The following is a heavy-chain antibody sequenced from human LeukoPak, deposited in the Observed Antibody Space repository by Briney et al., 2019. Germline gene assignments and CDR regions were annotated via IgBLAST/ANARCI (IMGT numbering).Heavy chain of an antibody. J-gene: IGHJ3*01. CDR3: AKDPNGDYIGAFDF. CDR2: IKGDGGGT. CDR1: GFSFSSYG. D-gene: IGHD2-21*02. V-gene: IGHV3-23*01. Sequence: GGSLRLSCSGYGFSFSSYGMIWVRQAPGKGLEWVSEIKGDGGGTHYADSVKGRFTISRDNSKNTLYLQMNSLRVEDTAIYYCAKDPNGDYIGAFDFWGRGTMVTVSS.